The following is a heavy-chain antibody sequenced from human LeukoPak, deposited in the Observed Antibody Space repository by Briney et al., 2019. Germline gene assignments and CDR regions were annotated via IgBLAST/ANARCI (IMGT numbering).Heavy chain of an antibody. CDR2: IYHSGTT. V-gene: IGHV4-30-4*07. CDR1: GVAISRGGYA. CDR3: ARVTGYMIEDYFDY. D-gene: IGHD3-22*01. J-gene: IGHJ4*02. Sequence: SETLSLTCAVSGVAISRGGYAWNWIRQPPGKGLEWIAYIYHSGTTYYNPSLKSRATISVDTSKNQFSLKLSSVTAADTAVYYCARVTGYMIEDYFDYWGQGTLVTVSS.